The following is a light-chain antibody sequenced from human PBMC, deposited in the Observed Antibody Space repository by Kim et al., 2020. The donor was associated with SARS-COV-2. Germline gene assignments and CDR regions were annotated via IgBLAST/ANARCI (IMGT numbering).Light chain of an antibody. CDR3: AAWDDSLNGWV. CDR1: SSNIGSNT. J-gene: IGLJ3*02. Sequence: GQRFTISCSGSSSNIGSNTVTWYQQFPGTAPKLLIYRNSRRSSGVPDRFSGSKSGASASLAISGPRSEDEADYYCAAWDDSLNGWVFGGGTQLTVL. CDR2: RNS. V-gene: IGLV1-44*01.